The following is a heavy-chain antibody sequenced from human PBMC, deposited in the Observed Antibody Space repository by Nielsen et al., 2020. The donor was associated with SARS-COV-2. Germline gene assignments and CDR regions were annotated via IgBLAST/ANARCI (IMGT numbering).Heavy chain of an antibody. V-gene: IGHV1-3*01. CDR2: INAGNGNT. Sequence: ASVKVSCKASGYTFTSHAMHWVRQAPGQRLEWMGWINAGNGNTKYSQKFQGRVTITRDTSASTAYMELSSLRSEDTAVYYCARDHHLSSSWLYYYYGMDVWGQGTTVTVSS. J-gene: IGHJ6*02. CDR1: GYTFTSHA. D-gene: IGHD6-13*01. CDR3: ARDHHLSSSWLYYYYGMDV.